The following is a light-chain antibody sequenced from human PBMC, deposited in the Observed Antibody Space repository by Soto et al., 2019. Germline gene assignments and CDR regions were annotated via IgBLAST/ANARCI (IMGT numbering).Light chain of an antibody. Sequence: DIPMTQSPSSLSASVGDRVTITCRASQVIGNFLAWFQQKPGKAPKPLIYTASNLQSGVPSRFSGSGSGTDFTLTISTLQPEDSATYYCQQYNSYPLTFGGGTKVDIK. CDR1: QVIGNF. CDR3: QQYNSYPLT. V-gene: IGKV1-16*01. J-gene: IGKJ4*01. CDR2: TAS.